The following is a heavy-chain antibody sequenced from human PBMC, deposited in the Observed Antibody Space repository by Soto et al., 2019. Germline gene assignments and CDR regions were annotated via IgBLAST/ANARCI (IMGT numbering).Heavy chain of an antibody. J-gene: IGHJ4*02. CDR1: GGSISSGDYY. V-gene: IGHV4-30-4*01. CDR3: ARDKGYSNSDFDY. Sequence: QVQLQESGPGLVKPSQTLSLTCTVSGGSISSGDYYWSWIRQPPGKGLEWIGYIYYSGSTYYNPSLKRRVTISVDTSKNQFSLKLSSVTAADTAVYYCARDKGYSNSDFDYWGQGTLVTVSS. D-gene: IGHD4-4*01. CDR2: IYYSGST.